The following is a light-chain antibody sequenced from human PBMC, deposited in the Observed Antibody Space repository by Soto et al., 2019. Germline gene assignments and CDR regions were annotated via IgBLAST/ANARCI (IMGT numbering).Light chain of an antibody. CDR3: TQETLVPRT. Sequence: EIVLTQAPLFSPVTLGQPASISCRSSQSLVHSDGNTYLSWIQQRPGQPPSLLIYRVSNRFSGVPDRFSGSGAGTDFTLRISRVEPEDVGVYYCTQETLVPRTFGQGTKVEIK. J-gene: IGKJ1*01. V-gene: IGKV2-24*01. CDR2: RVS. CDR1: QSLVHSDGNTY.